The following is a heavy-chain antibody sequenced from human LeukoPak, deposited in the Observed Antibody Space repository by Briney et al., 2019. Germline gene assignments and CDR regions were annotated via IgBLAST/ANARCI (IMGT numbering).Heavy chain of an antibody. Sequence: GGSLRLSCAASGFTFSIYSMNWVRQAPGKGLEWVSSISSSSSYIYYADSVKGRFTISRDNSKNTLYLQMNSLRAEDTAVYYCAKDDKWLKLPFDIWGQGTMVTVSS. V-gene: IGHV3-21*04. D-gene: IGHD6-19*01. CDR3: AKDDKWLKLPFDI. CDR2: ISSSSSYI. CDR1: GFTFSIYS. J-gene: IGHJ3*02.